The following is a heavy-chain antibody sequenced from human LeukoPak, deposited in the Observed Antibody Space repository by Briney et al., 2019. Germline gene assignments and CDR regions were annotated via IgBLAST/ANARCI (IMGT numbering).Heavy chain of an antibody. J-gene: IGHJ5*02. CDR1: GYSFTSHY. CDR3: ARDNSVGDVAWWFDP. V-gene: IGHV1-46*01. D-gene: IGHD1-26*01. CDR2: INPSGSST. Sequence: ASVKVPCKASGYSFTSHYTHWVRQAPGQGLEWLGLINPSGSSTLYAQKFQGRVTMTRDMSTTTDYMELSSLRSEDTAVYYCARDNSVGDVAWWFDPWGQGTLVTVSS.